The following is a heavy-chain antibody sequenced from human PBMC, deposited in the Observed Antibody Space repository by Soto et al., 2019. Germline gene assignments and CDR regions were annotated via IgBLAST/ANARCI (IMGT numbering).Heavy chain of an antibody. Sequence: QVQLQESGPGLVKPSQTLSLTCQVSGASISSGGYYWSWIRQHPGKGLEWIGYIYNSGPTYYNPHFKSRGTISVYTSKTQFSLKMASVSAAATAVYYCARAGAGPYGMDVWGHGTTVTVSS. CDR3: ARAGAGPYGMDV. D-gene: IGHD7-27*01. V-gene: IGHV4-31*03. CDR2: IYNSGPT. CDR1: GASISSGGYY. J-gene: IGHJ6*02.